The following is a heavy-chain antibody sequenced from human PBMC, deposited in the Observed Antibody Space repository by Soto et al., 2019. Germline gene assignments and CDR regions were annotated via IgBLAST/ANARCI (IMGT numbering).Heavy chain of an antibody. Sequence: ASVKVSCKASGYTFSRYGISWVRQAPGQGLEWVGWISAYNGNRNYAQKLQDRVTMTTDTSTNTFYMELRSLRSDDTAVYYCARDYIAVAGPFDYWGQGTLVTVSS. CDR2: ISAYNGNR. CDR3: ARDYIAVAGPFDY. CDR1: GYTFSRYG. J-gene: IGHJ4*02. D-gene: IGHD6-19*01. V-gene: IGHV1-18*01.